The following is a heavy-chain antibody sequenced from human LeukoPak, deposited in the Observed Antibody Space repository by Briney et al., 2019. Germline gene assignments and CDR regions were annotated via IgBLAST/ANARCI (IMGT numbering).Heavy chain of an antibody. CDR1: GYTFTGFY. CDR2: INPKSGGT. J-gene: IGHJ4*02. V-gene: IGHV1-2*02. Sequence: ASVKVSCKASGYTFTGFYMHWVRQAPGQGLEWMGWINPKSGGTSYAQKFQGRVTMTRDTSISTAYMELSRLTSDDTAVYYCARDDGEFLSFGFDYWGQGTLVTVSS. CDR3: ARDDGEFLSFGFDY. D-gene: IGHD3-10*01.